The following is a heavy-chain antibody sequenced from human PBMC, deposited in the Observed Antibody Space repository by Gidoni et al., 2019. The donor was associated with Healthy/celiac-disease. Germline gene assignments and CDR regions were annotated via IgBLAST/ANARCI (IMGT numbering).Heavy chain of an antibody. CDR3: AKVVLAATSDY. CDR1: GFTFSRYG. V-gene: IGHV3-30*18. D-gene: IGHD2-15*01. J-gene: IGHJ4*02. CDR2: ISDDGSSK. Sequence: GQLVESVGGVVEQRRSLRLSCAACGFTFSRYGMRWVRQAPGKGLEWVAVISDDGSSKYYADSVKCRFTISRDNSKNTLYLQMNSLRAEDTAVYYCAKVVLAATSDYWGQGTLVTVSS.